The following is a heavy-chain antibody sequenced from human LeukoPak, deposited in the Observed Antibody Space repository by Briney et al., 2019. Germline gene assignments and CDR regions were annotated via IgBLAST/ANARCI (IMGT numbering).Heavy chain of an antibody. D-gene: IGHD1-26*01. V-gene: IGHV2-70*11. Sequence: SGPALVKPTQTLTLTCTFSGFSLSTSGMCVSWIRQPPGKALEWLARIDCDGDKYYSTSMKTRIPISKDTSKNQVVLTMTNMDPVDTATYFCARIQVATRAHFDYWGQGTLVTVSS. CDR1: GFSLSTSGMC. CDR3: ARIQVATRAHFDY. J-gene: IGHJ4*02. CDR2: IDCDGDK.